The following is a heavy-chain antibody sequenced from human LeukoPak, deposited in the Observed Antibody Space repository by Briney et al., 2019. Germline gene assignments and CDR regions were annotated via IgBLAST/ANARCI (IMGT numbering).Heavy chain of an antibody. Sequence: GGSLRLSCAASGFXFSSYGIHWVRQAPGKGLEWVAFISYDGNDKYYADSVKGRFTISRDNSKNTLYLQMNSLRAKDTSVYYCAKEHYGAFFDYWGQGTLVTVSS. CDR2: ISYDGNDK. CDR1: GFXFSSYG. CDR3: AKEHYGAFFDY. J-gene: IGHJ4*02. D-gene: IGHD4-17*01. V-gene: IGHV3-30*18.